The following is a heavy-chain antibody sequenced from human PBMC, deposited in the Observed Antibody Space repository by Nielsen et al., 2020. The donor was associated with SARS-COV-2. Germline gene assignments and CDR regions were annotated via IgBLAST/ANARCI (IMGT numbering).Heavy chain of an antibody. CDR1: GYSFTSYW. V-gene: IGHV5-51*01. CDR3: ARGPNYESGGYSADY. Sequence: GESLKISCKGSGYSFTSYWIGWVRQMPGKGLEWMGIIYPGDSDTRYSPSFQGQVTISADKSISTAYLQWSSLKASDTAMYYCARGPNYESGGYSADYWGQGTLLTVSS. CDR2: IYPGDSDT. D-gene: IGHD3-22*01. J-gene: IGHJ4*02.